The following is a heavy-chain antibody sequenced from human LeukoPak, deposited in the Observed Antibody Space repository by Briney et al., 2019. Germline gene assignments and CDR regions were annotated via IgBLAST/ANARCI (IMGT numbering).Heavy chain of an antibody. Sequence: AQTLSLTCAVYGGSFTGHYWSWIRQPPGKGLEWIGEINHSGSTNYNPSLKSRVTISVDTSKNQFSLKLSSVTAADTAVYYCARRGSLSYYGSGSYYNLAYYYYGMDVWGQGTTVTVSS. CDR1: GGSFTGHY. CDR2: INHSGST. CDR3: ARRGSLSYYGSGSYYNLAYYYYGMDV. D-gene: IGHD3-10*01. V-gene: IGHV4-34*01. J-gene: IGHJ6*02.